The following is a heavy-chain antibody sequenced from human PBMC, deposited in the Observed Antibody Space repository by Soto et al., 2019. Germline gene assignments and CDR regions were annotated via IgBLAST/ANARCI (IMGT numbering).Heavy chain of an antibody. V-gene: IGHV4-59*01. CDR2: IYYSGSI. J-gene: IGHJ4*02. CDR3: AKSLWDTSGWKTDY. CDR1: GDSISSLY. Sequence: QVQLQESGPGLVKPSETLSLTCTVSGDSISSLYWSWIRQPPGKGLEWIGYIYYSGSINYNPSLKSRVTISVDPSKNQFSLRLSSVTAADTAVYYCAKSLWDTSGWKTDYWRQGTLVTVSS. D-gene: IGHD6-19*01.